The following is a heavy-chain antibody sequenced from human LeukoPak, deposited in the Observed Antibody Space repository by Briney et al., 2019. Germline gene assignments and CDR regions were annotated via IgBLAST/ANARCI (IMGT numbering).Heavy chain of an antibody. CDR1: GGSISSYY. Sequence: TSETLSLTCTVSGGSISSYYWSWIRQPDGKGLEWIGRIYTSGSTNYNPSLKSRVTMSVDTSKNLFSLKLSSVTAADTAVYYCARDEPGYCSSTSCEGEAWFDPWGQGTLVTVSS. D-gene: IGHD2-2*01. J-gene: IGHJ5*02. V-gene: IGHV4-4*07. CDR3: ARDEPGYCSSTSCEGEAWFDP. CDR2: IYTSGST.